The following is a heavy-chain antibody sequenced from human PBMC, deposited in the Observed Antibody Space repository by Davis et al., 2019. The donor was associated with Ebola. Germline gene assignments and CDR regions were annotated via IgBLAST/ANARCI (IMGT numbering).Heavy chain of an antibody. J-gene: IGHJ6*02. CDR3: AREVVTYNYYYYGMDV. V-gene: IGHV1-18*01. D-gene: IGHD3-22*01. CDR2: ISAYNGNT. CDR1: GYTFTSYG. Sequence: AASVKVSCKASGYTFTSYGISWVRQAPGQGLEWMGWISAYNGNTNYAQKLQGRVTMTTDTSTSTAYMELRSLRSDETAVYYCAREVVTYNYYYYGMDVWGQGTTVTVSS.